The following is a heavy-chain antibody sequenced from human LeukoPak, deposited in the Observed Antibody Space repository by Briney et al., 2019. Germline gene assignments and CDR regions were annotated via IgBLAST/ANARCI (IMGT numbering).Heavy chain of an antibody. D-gene: IGHD3-10*01. V-gene: IGHV3-30-3*01. CDR1: GFTFSSYA. Sequence: PGRSLRLSCAASGFTFSSYAMHWVRQAPGKGLEWVALTSYDGSNQYYADSVMGRFTISRDNSKNTLYLQMSSLRAEDTAVYYCARDQLGYFGMDVWGQGTTVTVSS. CDR2: TSYDGSNQ. J-gene: IGHJ6*02. CDR3: ARDQLGYFGMDV.